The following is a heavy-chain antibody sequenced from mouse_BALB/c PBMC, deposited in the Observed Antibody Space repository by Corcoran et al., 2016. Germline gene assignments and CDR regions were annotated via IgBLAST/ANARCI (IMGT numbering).Heavy chain of an antibody. V-gene: IGHV1S136*01. CDR3: AIEGRANWDAFAY. CDR1: GYTFTSYV. CDR2: INPYNDGT. J-gene: IGHJ3*01. D-gene: IGHD4-1*02. Sequence: EVQLQQSGPELVKPGASVKMSCKASGYTFTSYVMHWVKQKPGQGLEWIGYINPYNDGTKYNEKFKGKASLTSDKSSSTAYMELSSLTSEDSAVYYCAIEGRANWDAFAYWGQGTLVTVSA.